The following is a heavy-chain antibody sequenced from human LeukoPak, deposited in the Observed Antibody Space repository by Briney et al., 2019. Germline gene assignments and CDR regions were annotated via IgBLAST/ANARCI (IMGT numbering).Heavy chain of an antibody. CDR3: GVYGGDWRFDF. D-gene: IGHD2-21*01. V-gene: IGHV4-34*01. J-gene: IGHJ4*02. CDR1: NGFDSYY. Sequence: SETLSLTCAVYNGFDSYYMTIVRQPPGKGLEWVGEITYRGSGNYNPSLKGRATISINVSQRQFSLSLRSVTATDTATYYCGVYGGDWRFDFWGQGTPITVSS. CDR2: ITYRGSG.